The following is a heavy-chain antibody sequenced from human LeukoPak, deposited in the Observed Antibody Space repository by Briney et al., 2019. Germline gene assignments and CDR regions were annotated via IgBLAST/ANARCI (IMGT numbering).Heavy chain of an antibody. V-gene: IGHV4-39*01. CDR3: ARNASSLGAGAFDI. CDR1: GGSISSSSLY. J-gene: IGHJ3*02. Sequence: PSETLSLTCTVSGGSISSSSLYWDWIRQPPGKGLEWIGTVYYSGSTYYNPSLKSRVTISVDTSKTQFSLRLSSVTAADTALYYCARNASSLGAGAFDIWGQGTMVTVSS. D-gene: IGHD2-2*01. CDR2: VYYSGST.